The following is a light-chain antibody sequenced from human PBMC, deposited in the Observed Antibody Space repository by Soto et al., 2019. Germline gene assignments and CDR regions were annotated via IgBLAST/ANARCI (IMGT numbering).Light chain of an antibody. CDR3: YSAADNMGV. CDR2: EVT. V-gene: IGLV2-14*01. J-gene: IGLJ1*01. Sequence: QSALTQPASVSGSPGQSITISCTGTSSDVGGYNYVSWFQHHPGEAPKLLIYEVTNRPSGVSNRFFGSKSGNTASLTISGLQGEDEADYYCYSAADNMGVFGTGTKVTVL. CDR1: SSDVGGYNY.